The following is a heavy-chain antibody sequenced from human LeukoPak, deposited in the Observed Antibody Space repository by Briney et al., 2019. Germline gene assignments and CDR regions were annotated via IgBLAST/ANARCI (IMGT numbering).Heavy chain of an antibody. J-gene: IGHJ4*02. CDR1: GFTFSSYA. V-gene: IGHV3-23*01. D-gene: IGHD3-22*01. CDR2: ISGSGGST. CDR3: AKGPYYDSSGYFDY. Sequence: GGSLRLSCAASGFTFSSYAMSWVRQAPGKGLELVSAISGSGGSTYYADSVKGRFTISRDNSKNTLYLQMNSLRAEDTAVYYCAKGPYYDSSGYFDYWGQGTLVTVSS.